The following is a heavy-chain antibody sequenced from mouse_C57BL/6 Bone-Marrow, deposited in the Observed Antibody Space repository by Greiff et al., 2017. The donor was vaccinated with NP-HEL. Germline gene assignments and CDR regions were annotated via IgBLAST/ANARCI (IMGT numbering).Heavy chain of an antibody. D-gene: IGHD1-1*01. CDR3: ARDTTAY. CDR2: ISDGGSYT. J-gene: IGHJ3*01. Sequence: EVKVIESGGGLVKPGGSLKLSCAASGFTFSSYAMSWVRQTPEKRLEWVATISDGGSYTYYPDNVKGRFTISRDNAKNNLYLQMSHLKSEDTAMYYCARDTTAYWGQGTLVTVSA. CDR1: GFTFSSYA. V-gene: IGHV5-4*01.